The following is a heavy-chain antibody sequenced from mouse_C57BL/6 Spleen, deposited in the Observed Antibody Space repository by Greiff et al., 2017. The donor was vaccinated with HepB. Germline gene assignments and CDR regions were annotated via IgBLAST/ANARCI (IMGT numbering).Heavy chain of an antibody. Sequence: DVKLVESGGGLVKPGGSLKLSCAASGFTFSDYGMHWVRQAPEKGLEWVAYISSGSSTIYYADTVKGRFTISRDNAKNTLFLQMTSLRSEDTAMYYCARWLPYYAMDYWGQGTSVTVSS. D-gene: IGHD2-2*01. J-gene: IGHJ4*01. CDR3: ARWLPYYAMDY. CDR2: ISSGSSTI. CDR1: GFTFSDYG. V-gene: IGHV5-17*01.